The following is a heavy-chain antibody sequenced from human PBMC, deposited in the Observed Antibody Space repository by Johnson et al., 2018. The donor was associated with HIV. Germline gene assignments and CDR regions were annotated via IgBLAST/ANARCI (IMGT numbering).Heavy chain of an antibody. J-gene: IGHJ3*02. CDR1: GFTFSDYY. CDR3: ARGSYDFWSGYYTGHDAFDI. CDR2: ISSSGSTI. Sequence: QVQLVESGGGLVQPGGSLRLSCAASGFTFSDYYMSWIRQAPGKGLEWVSYISSSGSTIYYADSVKGRFTISRDNSKNTLYLQMNSLRAEDTAVYYCARGSYDFWSGYYTGHDAFDIWGQGTMVTVSS. V-gene: IGHV3-11*04. D-gene: IGHD3-3*01.